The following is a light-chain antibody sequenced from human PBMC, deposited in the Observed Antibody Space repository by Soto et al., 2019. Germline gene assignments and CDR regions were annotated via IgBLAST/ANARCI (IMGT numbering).Light chain of an antibody. CDR1: QSVASNY. CDR3: HQYDSLPLT. J-gene: IGKJ4*01. Sequence: EIVLTQSPGTLSLSPGERATLSCGASQSVASNYLGWYQQKPGQAPRVLIFDASIRATGIPDRFSASGSGSDFTLTISRLEPDDFAVYYCHQYDSLPLTFGGGTKVDIK. V-gene: IGKV3-20*01. CDR2: DAS.